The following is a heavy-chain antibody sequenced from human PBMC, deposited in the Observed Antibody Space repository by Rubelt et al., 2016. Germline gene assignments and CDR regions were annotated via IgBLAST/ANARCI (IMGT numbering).Heavy chain of an antibody. Sequence: TLSLTCTVSGDSIRSAGHYWSWIRQHPGKGLEWIGYMHYSGSTFYNPSLRSRVSMSVDTSKNQVSLRLRSVTAADTAVYYCARVADYYDSAGSACDYWGQGTLVTVSS. CDR3: ARVADYYDSAGSACDY. CDR2: MHYSGST. J-gene: IGHJ4*02. D-gene: IGHD3-22*01. V-gene: IGHV4-31*03. CDR1: GDSIRSAGHY.